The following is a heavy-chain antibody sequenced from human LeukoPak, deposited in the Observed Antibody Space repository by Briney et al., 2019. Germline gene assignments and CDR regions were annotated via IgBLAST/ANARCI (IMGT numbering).Heavy chain of an antibody. CDR2: IYYSGST. CDR1: GGSISSSSYY. Sequence: SETLSLTCTVSGGSISSSSYYWGWIRQPPGKGLEWIGSIYYSGSTYYNPSLKSRVTISVDTSKNQFSLKLSSVTAADTAVYYCARDTPINSGSRILVYYYYGMDVWGQGTTVTVSS. D-gene: IGHD1-26*01. CDR3: ARDTPINSGSRILVYYYYGMDV. J-gene: IGHJ6*02. V-gene: IGHV4-39*07.